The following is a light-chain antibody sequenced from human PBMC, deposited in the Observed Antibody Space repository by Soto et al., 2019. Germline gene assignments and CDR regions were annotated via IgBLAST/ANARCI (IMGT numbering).Light chain of an antibody. CDR1: SSDVGSYNL. J-gene: IGLJ2*01. CDR2: EGS. V-gene: IGLV2-23*03. CDR3: CSYAGSSTFVV. Sequence: QSVLTQPASVSGSPGQSITISCTGTSSDVGSYNLVSWYQQHPGKAPKLMIYEGSKRPSGVSNGFSGSKSGNTASLTISGLQAEDEADYYCCSYAGSSTFVVFGGGTKLTVL.